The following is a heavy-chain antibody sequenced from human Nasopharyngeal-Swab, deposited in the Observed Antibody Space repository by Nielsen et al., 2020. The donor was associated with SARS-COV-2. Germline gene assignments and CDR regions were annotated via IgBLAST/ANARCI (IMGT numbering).Heavy chain of an antibody. V-gene: IGHV3-9*01. CDR3: AKGLWFGEGRFDP. D-gene: IGHD3-10*01. J-gene: IGHJ5*02. CDR1: GFTFDDYA. CDR2: ISWNSGSI. Sequence: SLKISCAASGFTFDDYAMHWVRQAPGKGLEWVSGISWNSGSIGYADSVKGRFTISRDNAKNSLYLQMNSLRAEDTALYYCAKGLWFGEGRFDPWGQGTLVTVSS.